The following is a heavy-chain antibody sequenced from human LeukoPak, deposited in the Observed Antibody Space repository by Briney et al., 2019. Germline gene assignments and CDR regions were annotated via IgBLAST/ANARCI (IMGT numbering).Heavy chain of an antibody. CDR2: INHDGSDT. CDR3: AKGEIEYQLPHVTSY. V-gene: IGHV3-74*01. Sequence: GGSLRLSCAASGFTFKLYWMHWVRQVPGRGPVWVSRINHDGSDTIYADSVRGRFTISRDDAKNTLYLQMNNLRAEDTAVYYCAKGEIEYQLPHVTSYWGQGTLVTVSS. D-gene: IGHD2-2*01. CDR1: GFTFKLYW. J-gene: IGHJ4*02.